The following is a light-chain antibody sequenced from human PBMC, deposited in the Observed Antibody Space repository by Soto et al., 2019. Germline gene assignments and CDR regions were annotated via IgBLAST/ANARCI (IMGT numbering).Light chain of an antibody. CDR2: GAS. J-gene: IGKJ5*01. V-gene: IGKV3-15*01. Sequence: EIVMTQSPATLSVSPGERATLSCRASQSISSKLGWYQQRPGQAPRLLIYGASTRATGIPARFSGSGSGTEFTPTISRLQSEDSAVYYCQQYNSWTTITFGQGTRLEIK. CDR3: QQYNSWTTIT. CDR1: QSISSK.